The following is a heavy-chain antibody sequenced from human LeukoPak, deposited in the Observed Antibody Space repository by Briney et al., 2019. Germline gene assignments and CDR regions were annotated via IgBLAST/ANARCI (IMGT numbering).Heavy chain of an antibody. V-gene: IGHV4-4*07. D-gene: IGHD3-10*01. CDR1: GYSISSGYY. Sequence: SETLSLTCTVSGYSISSGYYWSWIRQPAGEGLEWIGRIYTSGSTNYNPSLKSRVTMSVDTSKNQFSLKLSSVTAADTAVYYCAREIRYYGSGSGGSYYYYMDVWGKGTTVTISS. CDR2: IYTSGST. J-gene: IGHJ6*03. CDR3: AREIRYYGSGSGGSYYYYMDV.